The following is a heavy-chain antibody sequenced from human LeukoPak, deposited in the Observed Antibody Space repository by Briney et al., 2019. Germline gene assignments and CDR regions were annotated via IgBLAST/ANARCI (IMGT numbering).Heavy chain of an antibody. V-gene: IGHV3-33*06. CDR2: IWSDGTHK. CDR3: AKSNSESQTTVGN. J-gene: IGHJ4*02. D-gene: IGHD1-26*01. Sequence: PGRSLRLSCAASGFTFNTYGMHWVRQAPGTGLEWVAVIWSDGTHKYYSDSVKGRFTISRDNSKNTLYLEMNSLRVEDTAVYYCAKSNSESQTTVGNWGQGTLVTVSS. CDR1: GFTFNTYG.